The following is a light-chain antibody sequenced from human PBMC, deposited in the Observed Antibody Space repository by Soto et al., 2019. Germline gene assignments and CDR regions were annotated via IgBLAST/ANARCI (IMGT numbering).Light chain of an antibody. V-gene: IGKV1-5*03. CDR1: QSINNC. CDR3: QQYDSYSSACT. J-gene: IGKJ2*02. Sequence: DIQMTQSPSTLSASVGDRVTITCRASQSINNCLAWYHQKPGKAPKVLIYKSSSLESGVPSRFSGSGSGTELTITIGILQPDDFATYYCQQYDSYSSACTFGQGTKLELK. CDR2: KSS.